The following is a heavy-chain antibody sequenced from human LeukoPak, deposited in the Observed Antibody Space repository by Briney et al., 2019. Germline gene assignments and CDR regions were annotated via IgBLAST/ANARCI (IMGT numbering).Heavy chain of an antibody. CDR1: GFTFSSYS. Sequence: TGGSLRLSCAASGFTFSSYSMNWVRQAPGKGLEWVSSISSSSSYIYYADSVKGRFTISRDNAKNSLYLQVNSLRAEDTAVYYCARENGGFDYWGQGTLVTVSS. D-gene: IGHD3-16*01. J-gene: IGHJ4*02. CDR2: ISSSSSYI. CDR3: ARENGGFDY. V-gene: IGHV3-21*01.